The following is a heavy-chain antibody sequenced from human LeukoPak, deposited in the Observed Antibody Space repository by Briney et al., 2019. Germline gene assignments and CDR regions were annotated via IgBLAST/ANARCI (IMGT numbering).Heavy chain of an antibody. J-gene: IGHJ6*02. CDR1: GDSVSSNIAA. CDR3: ARAFWDSSGWVPYYYGMDV. CDR2: TYYRSKWYN. V-gene: IGHV6-1*01. Sequence: SQTLSLTCAISGDSVSSNIAAWNWIRQSPSRGLEWLGRTYYRSKWYNDYAVSVKSRITINPDTSKNQFSVQLNSVTPEDTAVYYCARAFWDSSGWVPYYYGMDVWGQGTTVTVSS. D-gene: IGHD6-19*01.